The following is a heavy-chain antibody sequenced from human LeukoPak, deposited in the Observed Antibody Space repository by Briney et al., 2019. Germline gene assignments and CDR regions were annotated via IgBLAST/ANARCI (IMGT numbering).Heavy chain of an antibody. CDR1: GGTFSNYA. J-gene: IGHJ3*02. D-gene: IGHD3-10*01. CDR3: ARDSSGEVGGAAFDI. CDR2: FIPVFGPA. Sequence: ASVKVSCKASGGTFSNYAVSWVRQAPGQGLEWMGGFIPVFGPANYAQKFQGRVTITADESTSTAYMELSRLRSDDTAVYYCARDSSGEVGGAAFDIWGQGTMVTVSS. V-gene: IGHV1-69*13.